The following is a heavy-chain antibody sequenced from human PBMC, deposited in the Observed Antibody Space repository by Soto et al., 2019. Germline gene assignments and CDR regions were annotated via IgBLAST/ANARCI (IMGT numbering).Heavy chain of an antibody. D-gene: IGHD2-2*01. Sequence: EVQLLESGGGLVQPGGSLRLSCVGSGFTFINYAMNWVRQTPGKGLEWVSTISGGGDRTFDADTVKGRFTISRDNSKNTVNLQMNSLRADDTAVYYSARKVLGSTSRPDWWYFDLCGRGTLVTVSS. CDR2: ISGGGDRT. CDR3: ARKVLGSTSRPDWWYFDL. V-gene: IGHV3-23*01. CDR1: GFTFINYA. J-gene: IGHJ2*01.